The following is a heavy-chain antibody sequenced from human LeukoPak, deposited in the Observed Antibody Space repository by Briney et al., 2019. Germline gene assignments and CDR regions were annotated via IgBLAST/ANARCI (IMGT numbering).Heavy chain of an antibody. J-gene: IGHJ4*02. CDR1: GFSFSSSD. Sequence: GGSLRLSCAASGFSFSSSDMSWVRQAPGKGLEWVARINSDGIATSCADSVKGRFTISRDNAKNTLDLQMNSLRAEDTAVYHCARDDSGSSFGYWGQGTLVTVSS. CDR3: ARDDSGSSFGY. D-gene: IGHD3-10*01. CDR2: INSDGIAT. V-gene: IGHV3-74*01.